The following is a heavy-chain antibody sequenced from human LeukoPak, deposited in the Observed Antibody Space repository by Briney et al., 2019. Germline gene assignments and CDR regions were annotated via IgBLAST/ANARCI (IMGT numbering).Heavy chain of an antibody. J-gene: IGHJ4*02. V-gene: IGHV4-4*07. CDR2: IYTTGST. CDR1: GGSISDYY. Sequence: PSETLSLTCTVSGGSISDYYWSWIRQPAGKGLEWIGRIYTTGSTDYNPSLKSRVTMSADTSKNQFSLKLSSVTAADTAVYYCARGPPPDFDCWGQGTLVTVSS. CDR3: ARGPPPDFDC.